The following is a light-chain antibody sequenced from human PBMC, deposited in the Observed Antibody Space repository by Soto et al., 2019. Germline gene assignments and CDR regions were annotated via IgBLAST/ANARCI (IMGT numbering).Light chain of an antibody. CDR3: CSYAGSYTQV. CDR2: DVT. Sequence: QSALTQSRSVSGSPGQSVTISCTGTSSDVGGYNFVSWYQQYPGKAPKLIIYDVTKRPSGVPDRFSGSKSGNTASLTISGLQTDDEADYYCCSYAGSYTQVFGTGTKLTVL. V-gene: IGLV2-11*01. J-gene: IGLJ1*01. CDR1: SSDVGGYNF.